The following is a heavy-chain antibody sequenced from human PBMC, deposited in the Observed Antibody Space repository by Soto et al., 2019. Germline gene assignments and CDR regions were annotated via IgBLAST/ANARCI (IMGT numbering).Heavy chain of an antibody. D-gene: IGHD1-26*01. CDR2: ISGSGDRT. Sequence: SGGSLRLSCAASGFTFSSYAITWVRQAPGKGLEWVSVISGSGDRTYYADSVKGRFTISRDNSKNTLYLQMNSLRAEDTAVYYCASGRGRYFYYGMDVWGQGTTVTVS. CDR1: GFTFSSYA. J-gene: IGHJ6*02. V-gene: IGHV3-23*01. CDR3: ASGRGRYFYYGMDV.